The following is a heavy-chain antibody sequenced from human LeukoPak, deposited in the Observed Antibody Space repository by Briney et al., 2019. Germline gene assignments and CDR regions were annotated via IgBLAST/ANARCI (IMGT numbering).Heavy chain of an antibody. V-gene: IGHV3-9*01. D-gene: IGHD6-13*01. Sequence: PGGSLRLSCAASGFTFDDYAMHWVRQAPGKGLEWVSGISWNSGSIGYADSVKGRFTISRDNAKNSLYLQMNSLRAEDTALYYCAKAIAAAGNPYAFDIWGQGTMVTVSS. CDR1: GFTFDDYA. J-gene: IGHJ3*02. CDR3: AKAIAAAGNPYAFDI. CDR2: ISWNSGSI.